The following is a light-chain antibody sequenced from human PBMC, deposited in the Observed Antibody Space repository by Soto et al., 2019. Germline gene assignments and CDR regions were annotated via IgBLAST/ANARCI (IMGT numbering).Light chain of an antibody. CDR1: QSGSTNY. CDR3: QQNGRPRWT. Sequence: MEKSYSPGTEASSQGIRATLPSSASQSGSTNYLAWQQQKPGQAPRLLIYGASSKATGIPDRFSGSGSGTDFTLTISRLEPEVFAVYYRQQNGRPRWTFGQGTKVDI. CDR2: GAS. V-gene: IGKV3-20*01. J-gene: IGKJ1*01.